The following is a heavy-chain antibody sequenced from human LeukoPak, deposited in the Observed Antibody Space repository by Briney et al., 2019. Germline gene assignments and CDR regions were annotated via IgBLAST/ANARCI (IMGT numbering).Heavy chain of an antibody. CDR2: IYVSGNT. D-gene: IGHD3-3*01. V-gene: IGHV4-59*01. CDR1: GDSISEYY. CDR3: ARDYGWSGFNWFDP. J-gene: IGHJ5*02. Sequence: SETLSLTCSVSGDSISEYYWSWIRQPPGKGLEWIGYIYVSGNTNYNPSLKSRVTLSLDTSKNQFSLKMTSVTAADTAIYYCARDYGWSGFNWFDPWGQGTLVTVSS.